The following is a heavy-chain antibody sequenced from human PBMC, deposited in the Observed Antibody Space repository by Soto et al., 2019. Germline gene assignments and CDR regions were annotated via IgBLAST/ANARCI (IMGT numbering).Heavy chain of an antibody. V-gene: IGHV1-46*01. CDR3: ARAPYSSSSFFFDY. D-gene: IGHD6-6*01. CDR1: GYSFTAFH. Sequence: ASVKVSCKASGYSFTAFHMHLVRQAPRLGLERMGIINPNIGHANSSQRFQGRVALTWDTSTSTVYLELSGLSSADQAVYYCARAPYSSSSFFFDYWGQGTPVTVSS. CDR2: INPNIGHA. J-gene: IGHJ4*02.